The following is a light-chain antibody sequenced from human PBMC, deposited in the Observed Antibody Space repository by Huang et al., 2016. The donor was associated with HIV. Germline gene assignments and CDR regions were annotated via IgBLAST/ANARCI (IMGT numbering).Light chain of an antibody. J-gene: IGKJ2*01. Sequence: EIVMTQSPATLSMSPGERATLSCRASQSVGSSLAWYQQKPGQAPRRLICGASTRASGSPARFSGSGSGTEFTLTISSLQSEDFAVYYCQQYNNWPPNTFGQGTKLEIK. V-gene: IGKV3-15*01. CDR3: QQYNNWPPNT. CDR1: QSVGSS. CDR2: GAS.